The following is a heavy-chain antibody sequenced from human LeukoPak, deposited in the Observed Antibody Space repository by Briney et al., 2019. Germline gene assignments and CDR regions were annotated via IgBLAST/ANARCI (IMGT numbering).Heavy chain of an antibody. J-gene: IGHJ4*02. CDR3: AKVDGLAVAADGIDY. CDR2: ISYDGSNK. D-gene: IGHD6-19*01. Sequence: PGGSLRLSCAASGFTFSSYSMNWVRQAPGKGLEWVAVISYDGSNKYYADSVKGRFTISRDNSKNTLYLQMNSLRAEDTAVYYCAKVDGLAVAADGIDYWGQGTLVTVSS. CDR1: GFTFSSYS. V-gene: IGHV3-30*18.